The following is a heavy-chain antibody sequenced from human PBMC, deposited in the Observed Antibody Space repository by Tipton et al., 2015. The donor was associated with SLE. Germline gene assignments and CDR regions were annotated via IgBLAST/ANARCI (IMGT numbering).Heavy chain of an antibody. Sequence: TLSLTCTVSGASIGGGGYYCSWIRQHPGRGLEWIGYIYDGGSTYYSASLKSRTTISVDTSKNQLSLTLSSVTAADTAVYFCARYCSGGSCYHWFDPWGQGTLVTVSS. V-gene: IGHV4-31*03. CDR1: GASIGGGGYY. D-gene: IGHD2-15*01. CDR3: ARYCSGGSCYHWFDP. J-gene: IGHJ5*02. CDR2: IYDGGST.